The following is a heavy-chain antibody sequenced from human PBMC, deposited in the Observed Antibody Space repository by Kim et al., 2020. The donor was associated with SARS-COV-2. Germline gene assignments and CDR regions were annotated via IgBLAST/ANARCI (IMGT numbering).Heavy chain of an antibody. CDR2: T. Sequence: TNSNPALQSRVTISVDPSKNQFSLQLISVTAADTAVYYCARGAGGDAFDIWGQGTMVTVSS. D-gene: IGHD3-16*01. V-gene: IGHV4-59*09. CDR3: ARGAGGDAFDI. J-gene: IGHJ3*02.